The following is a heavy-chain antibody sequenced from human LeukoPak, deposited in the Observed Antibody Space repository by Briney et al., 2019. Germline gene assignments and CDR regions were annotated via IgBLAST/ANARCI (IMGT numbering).Heavy chain of an antibody. V-gene: IGHV1-46*01. D-gene: IGHD1-26*01. J-gene: IGHJ5*02. Sequence: ASVNVSCKASGYTFTSYYMHWVRQAPGQGLEWMGLINPTGGSTGYAQKFHGRVTMTRDMSTSTDYMELSSLRSEDTAIYYCARDNSVGNNAWWFDPWGQGTLVTVSS. CDR1: GYTFTSYY. CDR3: ARDNSVGNNAWWFDP. CDR2: INPTGGST.